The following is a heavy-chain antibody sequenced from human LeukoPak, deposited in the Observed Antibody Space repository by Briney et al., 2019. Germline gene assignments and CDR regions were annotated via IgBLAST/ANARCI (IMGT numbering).Heavy chain of an antibody. J-gene: IGHJ4*02. CDR1: RFYFSNYW. D-gene: IGHD1-20*01. Sequence: GGSLRLSCAASRFYFSNYWMSWVRQAPGKGLEWLANINLDGTKKYYVDSVNGRFTISRDNVRNSLYLQMNSLRAEDTAVYYCARLLVYNSGGEAFDHWGQGTLVTVSS. CDR2: INLDGTKK. CDR3: ARLLVYNSGGEAFDH. V-gene: IGHV3-7*01.